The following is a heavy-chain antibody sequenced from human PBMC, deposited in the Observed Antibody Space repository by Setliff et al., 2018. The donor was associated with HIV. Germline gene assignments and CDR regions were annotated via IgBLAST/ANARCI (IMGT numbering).Heavy chain of an antibody. CDR2: MNPASGST. J-gene: IGHJ4*02. CDR1: GYTFISFD. CDR3: ARARYGVAAVGY. Sequence: GASVKVSCKASGYTFISFDINWVRQATGQGPEWMGWMNPASGSTGYAQKFQGRVTVTRNASINTAYMELNSLTFDDTAMYYCARARYGVAAVGYWGQGTPVTVSS. D-gene: IGHD6-13*01. V-gene: IGHV1-8*01.